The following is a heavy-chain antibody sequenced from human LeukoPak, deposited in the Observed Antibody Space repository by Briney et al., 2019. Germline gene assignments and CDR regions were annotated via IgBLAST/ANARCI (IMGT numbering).Heavy chain of an antibody. V-gene: IGHV3-23*01. CDR2: ITGSGGST. CDR1: GFTFSSYT. D-gene: IGHD3-22*01. J-gene: IGHJ4*02. Sequence: GGSLRLSCAASGFTFSSYTLNWVRQAPGKGLEWVSAITGSGGSTYYADSVKGRFTISRDNSKNTLYLQMNSLRAEDTAVYYCAKDSYYYDSSGYYTYYFDYWGQGTLVTVSS. CDR3: AKDSYYYDSSGYYTYYFDY.